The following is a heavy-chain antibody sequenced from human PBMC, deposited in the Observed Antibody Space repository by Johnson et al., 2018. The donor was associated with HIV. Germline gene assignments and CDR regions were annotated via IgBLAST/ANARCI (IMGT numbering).Heavy chain of an antibody. CDR2: ISYDGSTE. CDR1: GFIFSSYA. V-gene: IGHV3-30*09. CDR3: ARGPYYYDNFGFFGAFDI. J-gene: IGHJ3*02. Sequence: QVQLVESGGGVVQTGRSLRLSCAASGFIFSSYAMHWVRQAPGEGLEWVAVISYDGSTEYYVDSVKGRFAISRDNSKNTLFLQMNSLRAEDTAVYYCARGPYYYDNFGFFGAFDIWGQGTVVTVSS. D-gene: IGHD3-22*01.